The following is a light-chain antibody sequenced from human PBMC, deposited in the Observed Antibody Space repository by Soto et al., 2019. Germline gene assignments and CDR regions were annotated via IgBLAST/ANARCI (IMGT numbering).Light chain of an antibody. J-gene: IGKJ1*01. CDR1: QDISSW. CDR2: DAS. CDR3: QQYHIYSGT. V-gene: IGKV1D-16*01. Sequence: DIQMTQSPYSVSASVGDRVTVNCRASQDISSWLAWYQQKPGKAPELLIYDASSLQSGVPSRFSGSGSGTEFTLTINSLQPDDFATYYCQQYHIYSGTFGQGTKVDIK.